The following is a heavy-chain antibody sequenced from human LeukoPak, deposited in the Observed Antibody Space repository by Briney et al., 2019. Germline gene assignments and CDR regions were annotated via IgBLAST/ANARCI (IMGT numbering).Heavy chain of an antibody. CDR2: IYYSGST. CDR3: ARLLYNWNYVIDY. Sequence: SETLSLACTVSGGSISSYYWSWIRQPPGKGLEWIGYIYYSGSTNYNPSLKSRVTMSVDTSKIQFSLRLSSVTAADTAVYYCARLLYNWNYVIDYWGQGTLVTVSS. J-gene: IGHJ4*02. CDR1: GGSISSYY. V-gene: IGHV4-59*01. D-gene: IGHD1-7*01.